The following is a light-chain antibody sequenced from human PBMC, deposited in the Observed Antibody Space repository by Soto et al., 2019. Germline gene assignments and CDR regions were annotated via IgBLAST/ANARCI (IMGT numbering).Light chain of an antibody. Sequence: EIGMTQSPATLSVSPGERATLSCRASQSVYSNLAWYQQKPGQAPRFLIYGASTRATGIPDRFSGSGSGTVFTLTINILEPDDFAVYYCHQYGNSPQTFGQGTKVDIK. CDR3: HQYGNSPQT. CDR2: GAS. V-gene: IGKV3-15*01. J-gene: IGKJ1*01. CDR1: QSVYSN.